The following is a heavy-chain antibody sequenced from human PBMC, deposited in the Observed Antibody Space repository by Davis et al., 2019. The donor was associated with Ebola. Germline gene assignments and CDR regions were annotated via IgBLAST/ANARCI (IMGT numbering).Heavy chain of an antibody. CDR2: INSDGSST. CDR3: ARLYYYGSGYAFDI. V-gene: IGHV3-74*01. CDR1: GFTFSSYW. J-gene: IGHJ3*02. D-gene: IGHD3-10*01. Sequence: GESLKISCAASGFTFSSYWMHWVRQAPGKGLVWVSRINSDGSSTSYADSVKGRSTISRDNAKNTLYLQMNSLRAEDTAVYYCARLYYYGSGYAFDIWGQGTMVTVSS.